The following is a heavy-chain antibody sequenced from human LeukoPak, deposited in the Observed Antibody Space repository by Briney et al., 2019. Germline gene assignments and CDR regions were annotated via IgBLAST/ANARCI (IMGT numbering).Heavy chain of an antibody. D-gene: IGHD2-15*01. J-gene: IGHJ6*03. V-gene: IGHV1-69*05. CDR3: ARTSCSGGSCYSHYYYYMDV. CDR1: GGTFSSYA. CDR2: IIPIFGTA. Sequence: SVKVSCKASGGTFSSYAISWVRQAPGQGLEWKGRIIPIFGTANYAQKFQGRVTITTDESTSTAYMELSSLRSEDTAVYYCARTSCSGGSCYSHYYYYMDVWGKGTTVTVSS.